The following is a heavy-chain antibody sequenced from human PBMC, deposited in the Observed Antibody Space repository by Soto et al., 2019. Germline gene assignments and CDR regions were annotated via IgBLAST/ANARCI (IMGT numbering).Heavy chain of an antibody. V-gene: IGHV3-30*18. CDR1: GCTCSSYG. Sequence: PVGSLRLSCAASGCTCSSYGMHRVRQAPGKGLEWVAVISYDGSNKYYADSVKGRFTISRDNSKNTLYLQMNSLRAEDTAVYYCAKGEELIRYYYGMDVWGQGTTVTVS. CDR2: ISYDGSNK. D-gene: IGHD1-26*01. CDR3: AKGEELIRYYYGMDV. J-gene: IGHJ6*02.